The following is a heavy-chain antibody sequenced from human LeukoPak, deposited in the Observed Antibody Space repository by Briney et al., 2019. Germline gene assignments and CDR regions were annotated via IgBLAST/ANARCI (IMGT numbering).Heavy chain of an antibody. CDR3: AKEAGPPYFDY. CDR2: ISWNSGSI. Sequence: QPGGSLRLSCAASGFTFDDYAMHWVRQAPGKGLEWVSGISWNSGSIGYADSVKGRFTISRDNAKNSLYLQMNSLRAEDTALYYCAKEAGPPYFDYWGQGTLVTVSS. D-gene: IGHD6-25*01. CDR1: GFTFDDYA. J-gene: IGHJ4*02. V-gene: IGHV3-9*01.